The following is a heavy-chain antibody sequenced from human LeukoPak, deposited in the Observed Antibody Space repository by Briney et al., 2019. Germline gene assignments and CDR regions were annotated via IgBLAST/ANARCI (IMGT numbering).Heavy chain of an antibody. CDR3: ATGVRGVIPRFDP. V-gene: IGHV1-24*01. CDR1: GYTLTELS. J-gene: IGHJ5*02. D-gene: IGHD3-10*01. Sequence: ASVKVSCKVSGYTLTELSMHWVRQAPGKGLEWMGGFYPEDGETIYAQKFQGRVTMTEDTSTDTAYMELSSLRSEGTAVYYCATGVRGVIPRFDPWGRGTLVTVSS. CDR2: FYPEDGET.